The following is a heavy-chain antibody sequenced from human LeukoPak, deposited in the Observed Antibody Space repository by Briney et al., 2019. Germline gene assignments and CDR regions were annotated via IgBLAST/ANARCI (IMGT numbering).Heavy chain of an antibody. V-gene: IGHV1-2*02. J-gene: IGHJ4*02. Sequence: ASVKVSCKASGYTFTSYAINWVRQAPGQGLEWMGWINPNSGGTNYAQKFQGRVTMTRDTSISTAYMELSRLRSDDTAVYYCARAPSIRVITNFDYWGQGTLVTVSS. CDR2: INPNSGGT. CDR1: GYTFTSYA. CDR3: ARAPSIRVITNFDY. D-gene: IGHD3-16*02.